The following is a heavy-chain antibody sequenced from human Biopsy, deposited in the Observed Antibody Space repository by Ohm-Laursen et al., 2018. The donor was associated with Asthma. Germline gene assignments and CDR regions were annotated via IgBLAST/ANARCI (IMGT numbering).Heavy chain of an antibody. D-gene: IGHD3-22*01. CDR3: AKVRSDWVITESFDY. J-gene: IGHJ4*02. CDR1: GFKFDEYT. V-gene: IGHV3-9*01. Sequence: RSLRLSCAASGFKFDEYTMHWVRQAPGKGLEWVSGISWNSATIGYADSVEGRFTISRDNAKNSMFLHMDSLRPEDTAFYYCAKVRSDWVITESFDYWGQGVLVTVSS. CDR2: ISWNSATI.